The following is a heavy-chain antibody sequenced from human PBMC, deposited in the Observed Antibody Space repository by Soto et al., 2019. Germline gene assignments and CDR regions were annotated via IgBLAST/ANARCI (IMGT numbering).Heavy chain of an antibody. D-gene: IGHD3-3*01. CDR2: ISAYDGKT. CDR1: GYTFNTYG. V-gene: IGHV1-18*01. J-gene: IGHJ5*02. CDR3: ARDPHEFWTSYWFDP. Sequence: ASVKVSCKTSGYTFNTYGINWVRQAPGQGLELMGWISAYDGKTTYAEKFQGRVTMTTDTSTSTAYMELRSLRSDDTAIYYCARDPHEFWTSYWFDPWGQGTPVTVSS.